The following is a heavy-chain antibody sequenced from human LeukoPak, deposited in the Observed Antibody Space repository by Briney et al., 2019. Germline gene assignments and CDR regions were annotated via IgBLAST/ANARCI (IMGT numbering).Heavy chain of an antibody. D-gene: IGHD6-13*01. CDR2: IYPGDSDT. Sequence: GESLQISCKGSGSLFTSYWIGWVRPLPGKGLGWMGIIYPGDSDTRYSPSFQGQVTISADKSISTAYLQWSSLKASDTAMYYCARRGWGSSPHGNRFDPWGQGTLVTVSS. CDR1: GSLFTSYW. CDR3: ARRGWGSSPHGNRFDP. V-gene: IGHV5-51*01. J-gene: IGHJ5*02.